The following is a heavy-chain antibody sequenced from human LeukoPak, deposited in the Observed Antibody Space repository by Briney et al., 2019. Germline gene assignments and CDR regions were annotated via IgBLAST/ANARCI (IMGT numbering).Heavy chain of an antibody. CDR3: ARAGTTRGYSYDRHYYYYMDV. Sequence: SETLSLTCTVSGGSISSYYWSWIRQPAGKGLEWIGRIYTSGSTNYNPSLKSRVTMSVDTSKNQFSLKLSSVTAADTAVYYCARAGTTRGYSYDRHYYYYMDVWGKGTTVTVSS. J-gene: IGHJ6*03. V-gene: IGHV4-4*07. CDR2: IYTSGST. D-gene: IGHD5-18*01. CDR1: GGSISSYY.